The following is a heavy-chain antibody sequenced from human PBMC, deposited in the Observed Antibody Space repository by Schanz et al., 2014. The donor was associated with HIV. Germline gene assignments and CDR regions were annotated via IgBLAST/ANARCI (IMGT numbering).Heavy chain of an antibody. Sequence: EVQLVESGGGLVQPGGSLRLSCAASGFTFSSYSMNWVRQAPGKGLEWVSYISSSSSTIYYADSVKGRFTISRDNAKNSLYLQMNSLRAEDTAVYYCALSRPSGYGGSWYFDLWGRGTLVAVSS. CDR2: ISSSSSTI. V-gene: IGHV3-48*01. CDR1: GFTFSSYS. J-gene: IGHJ2*01. D-gene: IGHD2-15*01. CDR3: ALSRPSGYGGSWYFDL.